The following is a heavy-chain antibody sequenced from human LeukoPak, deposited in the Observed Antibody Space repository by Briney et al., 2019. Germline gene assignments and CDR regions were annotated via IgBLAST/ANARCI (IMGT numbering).Heavy chain of an antibody. J-gene: IGHJ3*02. CDR3: AREVRYSGSYPDAFDI. CDR1: GGSISSYY. Sequence: PSETLSLTCTVSGGSISSYYWSWIRRPPGKGLEWIGYIYYSGSTNYNPSLKSRVTISVDTSKNQFSLKLSSVTAADTAVYYRAREVRYSGSYPDAFDIWGQGTMVTVSS. CDR2: IYYSGST. D-gene: IGHD1-26*01. V-gene: IGHV4-59*01.